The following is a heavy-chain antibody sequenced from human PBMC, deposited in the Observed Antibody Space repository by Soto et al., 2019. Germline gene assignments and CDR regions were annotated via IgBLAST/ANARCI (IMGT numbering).Heavy chain of an antibody. V-gene: IGHV1-69*04. CDR2: IIHILGVA. D-gene: IGHD4-17*01. CDR3: ARVAEMGTVTKGYYYYMDV. J-gene: IGHJ6*03. Sequence: QVQLVQSGAEVKKPGSSVKVSCNASGDNFSNHTISWVLQAPGPGLEWMGSIIHILGVANYAQKFQGRVTTTADTSTSTVYMELSRLRSAETAVDYCARVAEMGTVTKGYYYYMDVWGKGTTVTVSS. CDR1: GDNFSNHT.